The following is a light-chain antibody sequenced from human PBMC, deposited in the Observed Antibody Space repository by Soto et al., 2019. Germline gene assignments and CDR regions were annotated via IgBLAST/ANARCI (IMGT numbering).Light chain of an antibody. CDR3: QQYNSYWT. Sequence: DIQMTQSPSTLSASVGARVTITCRASQSISSWLAWYQQKPGKAPKLRIYKASTLKSGVPSRFGGCGSGTEFTLTISSLQPDDVATYYCQQYNSYWTFGQGTKVEIK. CDR1: QSISSW. CDR2: KAS. J-gene: IGKJ1*01. V-gene: IGKV1-5*03.